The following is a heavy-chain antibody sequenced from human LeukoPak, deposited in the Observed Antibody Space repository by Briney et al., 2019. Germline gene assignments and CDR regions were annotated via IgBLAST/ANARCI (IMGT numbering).Heavy chain of an antibody. CDR1: GGSISSGSYY. D-gene: IGHD3-10*01. Sequence: SETLSLTCTVSGGSISSGSYYWSWIRQPAGKGLEWIGRIYTSGSTNYNPSLKSRVTISLEKSKNQFSLRLTSVTAADTAVYYCARDLSGSGNYFDSWGQGTLVTVSS. V-gene: IGHV4-61*02. J-gene: IGHJ4*02. CDR2: IYTSGST. CDR3: ARDLSGSGNYFDS.